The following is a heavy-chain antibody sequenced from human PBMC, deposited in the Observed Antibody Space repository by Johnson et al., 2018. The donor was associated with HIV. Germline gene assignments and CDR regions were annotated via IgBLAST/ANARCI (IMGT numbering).Heavy chain of an antibody. Sequence: VQLVESGGGLVQSGGSLRLSCVVSGFSFSNYWMTWVRQVPGKGLEWVANINQDGSEKFYVDSVKGRFTISRENARYSLYLQMNSLRAEDTALYYCASGRNNTGDGGAFDIWGQGTMVTVSS. D-gene: IGHD3-16*01. CDR2: INQDGSEK. J-gene: IGHJ3*02. CDR1: GFSFSNYW. V-gene: IGHV3-7*01. CDR3: ASGRNNTGDGGAFDI.